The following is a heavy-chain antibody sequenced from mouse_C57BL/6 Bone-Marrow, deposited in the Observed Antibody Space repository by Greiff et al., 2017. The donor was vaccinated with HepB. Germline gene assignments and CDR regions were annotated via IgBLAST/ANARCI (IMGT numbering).Heavy chain of an antibody. V-gene: IGHV6-3*01. D-gene: IGHD4-1*01. CDR1: GFTFSNYW. CDR3: TGRTGTVAMDY. Sequence: EVMLVESGGGLVQPGGSMKLSCVASGFTFSNYWMNWVRQSPEKGLEWVAQIRLKSDNYATHYAESVKGRFTISRDDSKSSVYLQMNNLRAEDTGIYYCTGRTGTVAMDYWGQGTSVTVSS. J-gene: IGHJ4*01. CDR2: IRLKSDNYAT.